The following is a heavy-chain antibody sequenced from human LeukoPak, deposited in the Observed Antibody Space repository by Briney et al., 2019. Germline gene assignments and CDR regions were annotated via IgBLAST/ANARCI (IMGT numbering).Heavy chain of an antibody. CDR2: IGGGGATT. CDR1: GFTFKNYA. J-gene: IGHJ1*01. V-gene: IGHV3-23*01. Sequence: GGSLRLSCAASGFTFKNYAMSWVRQAPGKGLEWVSTIGGGGATTYYADSVKGRFTISRDNSKDTLYLQMNSLRADDTAIYYCAKLGGFFDTSSKRYFQHWGQGTLVTVSS. CDR3: AKLGGFFDTSSKRYFQH. D-gene: IGHD3-22*01.